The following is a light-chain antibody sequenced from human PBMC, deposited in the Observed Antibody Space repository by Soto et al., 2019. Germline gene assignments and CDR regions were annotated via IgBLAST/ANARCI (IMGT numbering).Light chain of an antibody. CDR1: QSVTSN. CDR2: GAS. J-gene: IGKJ4*01. CDR3: QQYNNWPLT. V-gene: IGKV3-15*01. Sequence: EIVMTQSPATLSVSPGKRATLSCRASQSVTSNLAWYQQKPGQPPRRLIYGASTRATGIPARFSGSGSGTEFTLTISSLQSEDFAVYYCQQYNNWPLTFGGGTKVEIK.